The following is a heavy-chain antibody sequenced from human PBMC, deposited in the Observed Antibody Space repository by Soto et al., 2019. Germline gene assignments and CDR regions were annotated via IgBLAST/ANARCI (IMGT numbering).Heavy chain of an antibody. CDR3: ARQGCSGGSCYLTAFDI. Sequence: ESLKISCKGSGYSFTSYWISWVRQMPGKGLEWMGRIDPSDSYTNYSPSFQGLVTISADKAISTAYLQWSSLKASDTAMYYCARQGCSGGSCYLTAFDIWGQGTMVT. CDR2: IDPSDSYT. CDR1: GYSFTSYW. V-gene: IGHV5-10-1*01. J-gene: IGHJ3*02. D-gene: IGHD2-15*01.